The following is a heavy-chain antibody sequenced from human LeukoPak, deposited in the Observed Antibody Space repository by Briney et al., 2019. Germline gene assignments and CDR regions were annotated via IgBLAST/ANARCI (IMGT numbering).Heavy chain of an antibody. Sequence: PGGSLRLSCAASGFTFSSYAMSWVRQAPGKGLEWVSAISGSGGTTYYADSVKGRFTISRDNSKNTLYLQMNSLRAEDTAVYYCAKEFYYGSGSYYPTFDFWGQGTPVTVSS. CDR3: AKEFYYGSGSYYPTFDF. V-gene: IGHV3-23*01. J-gene: IGHJ4*02. D-gene: IGHD3-10*01. CDR1: GFTFSSYA. CDR2: ISGSGGTT.